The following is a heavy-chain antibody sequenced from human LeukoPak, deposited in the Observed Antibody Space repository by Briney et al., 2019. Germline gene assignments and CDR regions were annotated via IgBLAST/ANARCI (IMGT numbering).Heavy chain of an antibody. CDR3: ARDRLDTAMVTPFDY. CDR2: IYTSGST. Sequence: SETLSLTCTVSGGSISSYYWSWIRQPAGKGLEWIGRIYTSGSTNYNPSLKSRVAMSVDTSKNQFSLKLSSVTAADTAVYYCARDRLDTAMVTPFDYWGQGTLVTVSS. V-gene: IGHV4-4*07. CDR1: GGSISSYY. D-gene: IGHD5-18*01. J-gene: IGHJ4*02.